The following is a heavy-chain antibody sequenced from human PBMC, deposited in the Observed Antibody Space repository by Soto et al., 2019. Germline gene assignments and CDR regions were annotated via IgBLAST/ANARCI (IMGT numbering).Heavy chain of an antibody. J-gene: IGHJ4*02. CDR2: IYYSGST. Sequence: SETLSLTCTVSGGSISSYYWSWIRQPPGKGLEWIGYIYYSGSTNYNPSLKSRVTISVDTSKNQFSLKLSSVTAADTAVYYCARGRGGDYWGQGTLVTVSS. CDR3: ARGRGGDY. D-gene: IGHD3-10*01. V-gene: IGHV4-59*01. CDR1: GGSISSYY.